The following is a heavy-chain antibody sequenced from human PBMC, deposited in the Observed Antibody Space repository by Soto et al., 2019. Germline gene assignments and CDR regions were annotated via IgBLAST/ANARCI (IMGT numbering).Heavy chain of an antibody. CDR1: GGTFSSYA. J-gene: IGHJ6*02. V-gene: IGHV1-69*06. CDR2: IIPIFGTA. CDR3: ARGVYYYDSSGYPYYYYYGIDV. D-gene: IGHD3-22*01. Sequence: SVKLSCKASGGTFSSYAISWVRQAPGQGLEWMGGIIPIFGTANYAQKFQGRVTITADKSTSTAYMELSSLRSEDTAVYYCARGVYYYDSSGYPYYYYYGIDVWG.